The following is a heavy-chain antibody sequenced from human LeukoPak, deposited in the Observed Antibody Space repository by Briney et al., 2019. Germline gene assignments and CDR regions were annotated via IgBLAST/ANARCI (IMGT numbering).Heavy chain of an antibody. CDR3: ARDYGGLNYFDY. CDR2: IIPIFGTA. V-gene: IGHV1-69*05. J-gene: IGHJ4*02. D-gene: IGHD4-23*01. CDR1: GGTFSSYA. Sequence: SVKVSCKASGGTFSSYAISWVRQAPGQGLEWMGGIIPIFGTADYAQKFQGRVTITTDESTSTAYMELSSLRSEDTAVYYCARDYGGLNYFDYWGQGTLVTVSS.